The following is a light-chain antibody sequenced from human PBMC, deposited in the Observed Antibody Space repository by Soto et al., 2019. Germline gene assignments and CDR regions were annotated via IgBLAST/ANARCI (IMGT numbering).Light chain of an antibody. CDR3: QQYSNWPQLT. CDR1: QSVCSD. V-gene: IGKV3-15*01. Sequence: EVVITQSPATLSVSPGERATLSCRASQSVCSDLGWYQHTPGQPPSLLIYGASSRATGIPSRFSGSWSETEFTLTISSLQSDDFAVEFCQQYSNWPQLTMGQGTK. J-gene: IGKJ1*01. CDR2: GAS.